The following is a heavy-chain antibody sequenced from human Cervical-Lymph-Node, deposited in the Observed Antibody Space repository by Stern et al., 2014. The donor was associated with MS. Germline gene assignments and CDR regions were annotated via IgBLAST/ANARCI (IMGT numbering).Heavy chain of an antibody. CDR1: AFIFSNYW. J-gene: IGHJ4*02. D-gene: IGHD6-19*01. Sequence: EVQLVESGGGLVQPGESLRVSCEASAFIFSNYWMHWVRQVPGKGLWWVSHINPDGTSALYADSVKGRFITTRDNARNTLYLQMNSLRAEDTAFYYCARGMTSGAYHWGQGTLVTVSS. CDR3: ARGMTSGAYH. CDR2: INPDGTSA. V-gene: IGHV3-74*02.